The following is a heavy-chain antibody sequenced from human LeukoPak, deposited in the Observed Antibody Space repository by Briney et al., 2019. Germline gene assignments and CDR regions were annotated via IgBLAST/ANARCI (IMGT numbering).Heavy chain of an antibody. CDR2: LDDSGNT. D-gene: IGHD2-15*01. CDR3: ARRLRIGAAEWFDP. CDR1: SGSVRSNYYS. J-gene: IGHJ5*02. Sequence: KPSETLSLTCSVSSGSVRSNYYSWAWIRQAPGKGLEWVGGLDDSGNTYYNPSLKSRLTMSVDTSKNHFSLNLKSVAAAGTSVYYCARRLRIGAAEWFDPWGQGIMVTVSS. V-gene: IGHV4-39*02.